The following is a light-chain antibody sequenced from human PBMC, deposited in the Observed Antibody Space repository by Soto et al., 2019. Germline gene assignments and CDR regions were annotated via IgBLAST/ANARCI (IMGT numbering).Light chain of an antibody. CDR3: QQRSVWPWT. J-gene: IGKJ1*01. V-gene: IGKV3-11*01. CDR1: QSVNNY. Sequence: EIVLTQSPATLSLSPGERATLSCRASQSVNNYLAWYQQKPSQAPRLLIYDTSDRATGIPARFSGSGSGTDFTLTISSLEPEDFAVFYCQQRSVWPWTFGQGTKVEI. CDR2: DTS.